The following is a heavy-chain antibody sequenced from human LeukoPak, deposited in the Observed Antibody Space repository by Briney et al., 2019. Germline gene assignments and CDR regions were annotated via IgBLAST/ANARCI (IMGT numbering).Heavy chain of an antibody. J-gene: IGHJ6*02. V-gene: IGHV3-73*01. Sequence: GGSLRLSCAASGFTFSGSAMHWVRQASGKGLEWVGRIRSKANSYATAYAASVKGRFTISRDDSKNTAYLQMNSLKTEDTAVYYCTRISAGIYYEDVWGQGTTVTVSS. D-gene: IGHD3-22*01. CDR2: IRSKANSYAT. CDR1: GFTFSGSA. CDR3: TRISAGIYYEDV.